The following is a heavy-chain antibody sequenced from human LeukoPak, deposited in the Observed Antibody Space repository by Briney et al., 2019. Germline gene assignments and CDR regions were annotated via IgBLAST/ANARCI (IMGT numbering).Heavy chain of an antibody. CDR2: IIPMLGLT. J-gene: IGHJ4*02. V-gene: IGHV1-69*04. CDR1: GYTFTSYG. D-gene: IGHD6-19*01. CDR3: AKDGDSSSGHCDY. Sequence: ASVKVPCKASGYTFTSYGISWVRQAPGQGLEWMGRIIPMLGLTDYAQKFQGRVTITADTSTRTVYMELTSLTSEDTAVYYCAKDGDSSSGHCDYWGQGTLVTVSS.